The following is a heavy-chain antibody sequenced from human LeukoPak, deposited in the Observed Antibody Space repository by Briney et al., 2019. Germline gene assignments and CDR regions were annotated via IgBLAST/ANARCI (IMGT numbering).Heavy chain of an antibody. D-gene: IGHD3-22*01. CDR2: ISSGSGAI. Sequence: GGSLRLSCAASGFTFSTYSMNWVRQAPGKGLEWVSYISSGSGAIYYADSVKGRFTISRDNAKNSLYLQMNSLRDEDAAAYYCAGGYDSRTYYPFYYWGQGTLVTVSS. CDR3: AGGYDSRTYYPFYY. J-gene: IGHJ4*02. CDR1: GFTFSTYS. V-gene: IGHV3-48*02.